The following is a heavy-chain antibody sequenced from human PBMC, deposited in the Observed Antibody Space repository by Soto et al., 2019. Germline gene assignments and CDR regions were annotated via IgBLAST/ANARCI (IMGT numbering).Heavy chain of an antibody. CDR2: IYYSGST. J-gene: IGHJ6*02. Sequence: SETLSLTCTVSGGSISSSSYYWGWIRQPPGKGLEWIGSIYYSGSTYYNPSLKSRVTISVDTSKNQFSLKLSSVTAADTAVYYCARRGGSSSWYPGYYYYYGMDGWGQGTKVTVSS. CDR3: ARRGGSSSWYPGYYYYYGMDG. D-gene: IGHD6-13*01. V-gene: IGHV4-39*01. CDR1: GGSISSSSYY.